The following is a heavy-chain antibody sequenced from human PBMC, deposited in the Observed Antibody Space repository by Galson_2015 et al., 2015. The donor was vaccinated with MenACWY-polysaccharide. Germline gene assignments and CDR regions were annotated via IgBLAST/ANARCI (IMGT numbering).Heavy chain of an antibody. J-gene: IGHJ4*02. D-gene: IGHD3-10*01. CDR2: INKDGREK. Sequence: SLRLSCAASGFTFSGHWMSWVRQAPGKGLEGVANINKDGREKNYVDSVKGRFTISRDNAKNSLYLQMNSLRAEDTAVYYYTRRLVRGVIIRDFDSWGQGTLVTVSS. CDR1: GFTFSGHW. CDR3: TRRLVRGVIIRDFDS. V-gene: IGHV3-7*01.